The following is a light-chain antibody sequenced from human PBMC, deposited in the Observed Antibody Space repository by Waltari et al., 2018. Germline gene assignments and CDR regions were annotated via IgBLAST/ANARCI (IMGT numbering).Light chain of an antibody. CDR3: RQSYSTPPT. CDR2: AAS. Sequence: IQMSQSTSSISASVGARVTITCRASQSSSRYLNWYQQEPGQAPKLQNYAASSMHSPVPSRVSGSGSESDFTLTSSGPQAEAFETCQCRQSYSTPPTFGGGTKVDIK. CDR1: QSSSRY. V-gene: IGKV1-39*01. J-gene: IGKJ3*01.